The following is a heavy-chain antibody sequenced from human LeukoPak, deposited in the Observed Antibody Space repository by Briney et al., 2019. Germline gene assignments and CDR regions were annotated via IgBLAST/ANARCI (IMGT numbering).Heavy chain of an antibody. Sequence: SGGSLRLSCAPSGFTFSTYNLNWVRQAPGKGLEWVSTISSSSNYIYYADSVKGRFTISRDNARNSLYLQVNSLRAEDTAVYYCARAAAWAPSGEAFDIWGQGTMVTVSS. CDR3: ARAAAWAPSGEAFDI. D-gene: IGHD1-26*01. J-gene: IGHJ3*02. CDR2: ISSSSNYI. V-gene: IGHV3-21*01. CDR1: GFTFSTYN.